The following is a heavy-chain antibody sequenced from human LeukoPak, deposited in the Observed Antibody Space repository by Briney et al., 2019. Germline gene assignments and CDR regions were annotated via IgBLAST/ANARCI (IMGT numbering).Heavy chain of an antibody. CDR2: ISGDGSVT. CDR1: GFTFSSSW. J-gene: IGHJ5*02. V-gene: IGHV3-74*01. Sequence: GGPLRLSCAASGFTFSSSWMHWVRQAPGKGLVWVSRISGDGSVTTYADSVKGRFTISRDNSKNTLYLQMYNLRAEDTAVYYCAKDLNGWNDVGGWFDPWGQGTLVTVSS. D-gene: IGHD1-1*01. CDR3: AKDLNGWNDVGGWFDP.